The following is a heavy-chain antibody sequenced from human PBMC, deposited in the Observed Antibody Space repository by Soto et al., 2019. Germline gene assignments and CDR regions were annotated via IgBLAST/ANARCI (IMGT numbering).Heavy chain of an antibody. D-gene: IGHD2-21*02. CDR1: GGSISSSSYY. CDR3: ARQAVVVTAMLDY. Sequence: SETLSLTCTVSGGSISSSSYYWGWIRQPPGKGLEWIGSIYYSGSTYYNPSLKSRVTISVDTSKNQFSLKLSSVTAADTAVYYCARQAVVVTAMLDYWGQGTLVTVSS. V-gene: IGHV4-39*01. CDR2: IYYSGST. J-gene: IGHJ4*02.